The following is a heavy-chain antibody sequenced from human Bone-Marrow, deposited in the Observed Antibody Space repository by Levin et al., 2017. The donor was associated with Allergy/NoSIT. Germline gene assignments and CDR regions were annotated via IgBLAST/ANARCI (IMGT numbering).Heavy chain of an antibody. Sequence: PSETLSLTCAVYGGSFSGYYWSWIRQPPGKGLEWIGEINHSGSTKYNPSLKSRVTISVDTSKNQFSLKLSSVTAADTAVYYCAILGDWGDYAFDHWGQGILVTVSS. D-gene: IGHD4-17*01. CDR3: AILGDWGDYAFDH. J-gene: IGHJ4*02. CDR2: INHSGST. CDR1: GGSFSGYY. V-gene: IGHV4-34*01.